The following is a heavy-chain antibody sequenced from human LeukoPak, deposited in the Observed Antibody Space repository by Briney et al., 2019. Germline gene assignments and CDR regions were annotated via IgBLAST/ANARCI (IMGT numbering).Heavy chain of an antibody. CDR2: IYYSGNI. J-gene: IGHJ4*02. CDR1: GDSMKSYY. V-gene: IGHV4-59*01. CDR3: ARGGCSYVNYFDY. Sequence: PSETLSLTCTVSGDSMKSYYWTWIRQTPGKGLEWIGHIYYSGNINYNPSLKSRVTISLDTSKSQFSLKLSSVTAADTAVYYCARGGCSYVNYFDYWGQGTLVTVSS. D-gene: IGHD5-18*01.